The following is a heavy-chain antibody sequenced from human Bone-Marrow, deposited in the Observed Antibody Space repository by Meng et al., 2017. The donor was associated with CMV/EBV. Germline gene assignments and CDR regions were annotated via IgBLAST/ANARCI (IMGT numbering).Heavy chain of an antibody. CDR2: MSYDGSNK. CDR3: ARDSEGSDSSGRSPYFFDY. J-gene: IGHJ4*01. CDR1: GFSLNTYS. D-gene: IGHD3-22*01. Sequence: GESLKISCAASGFSLNTYSLHWVRQAPGKGLDWVAVMSYDGSNKYYTDSVKGRFTISRDNSKKKIYLQMNSLRTEDTAMYYCARDSEGSDSSGRSPYFFDYWGRGTLVTVSS. V-gene: IGHV3-30-3*01.